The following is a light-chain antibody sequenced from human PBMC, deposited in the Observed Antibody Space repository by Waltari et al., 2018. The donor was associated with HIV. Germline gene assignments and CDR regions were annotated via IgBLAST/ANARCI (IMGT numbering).Light chain of an antibody. CDR1: SSNIGAGYY. Sequence: QSVLTQPPSVSGAPGQRVTISCTGSSSNIGAGYYVHWYQQLPGTAPKVLIYGNTNRPSGVPDRFSGSKSGTSASLAITGLQAEDEADYYCQSYDSSLSGFVVFGGGTKVTVL. CDR3: QSYDSSLSGFVV. CDR2: GNT. V-gene: IGLV1-40*01. J-gene: IGLJ2*01.